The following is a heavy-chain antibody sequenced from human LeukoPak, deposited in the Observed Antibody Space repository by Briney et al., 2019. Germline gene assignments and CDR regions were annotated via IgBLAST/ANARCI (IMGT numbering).Heavy chain of an antibody. D-gene: IGHD4-17*01. CDR3: AKDQDYGDYLSFDY. V-gene: IGHV3-30*02. J-gene: IGHJ4*02. CDR1: GFTFSSYG. CDR2: IRYDGSNK. Sequence: GGSLRLSCAASGFTFSSYGMHWVRQAPGKGLEWVAFIRYDGSNKYYADSVKGRFTISRDNSKNTLYLQMNSLRAEDTAVYYCAKDQDYGDYLSFDYWGQGTLVTVSS.